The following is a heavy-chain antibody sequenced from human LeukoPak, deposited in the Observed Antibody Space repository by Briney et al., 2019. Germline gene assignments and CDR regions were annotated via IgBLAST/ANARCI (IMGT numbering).Heavy chain of an antibody. Sequence: SVKVSCKASGGTFSSYAISWVRQAPGQGLEWMGGIIPIFGTPNYPQKFQGRVTITTDESTSTAYMELSSLRSEDTAVYYCARSRTSGSYHTFDYWGQGTLVTVSS. CDR2: IIPIFGTP. D-gene: IGHD1-26*01. J-gene: IGHJ4*02. CDR1: GGTFSSYA. CDR3: ARSRTSGSYHTFDY. V-gene: IGHV1-69*05.